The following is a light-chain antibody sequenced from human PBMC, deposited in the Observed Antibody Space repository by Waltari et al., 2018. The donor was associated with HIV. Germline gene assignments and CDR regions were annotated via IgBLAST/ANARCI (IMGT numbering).Light chain of an antibody. CDR3: SSYARSNDLEA. V-gene: IGLV2-8*01. Sequence: QSALTQSPSASGSPGQSVTISCTGTSSDAGGYNYVSWYQQHQGKAPKLMIYEVSKRPSGVPDRFSGSKSGNTASLTVSGRQAEDEANYYCSSYARSNDLEAFGTGTKVTV. J-gene: IGLJ1*01. CDR1: SSDAGGYNY. CDR2: EVS.